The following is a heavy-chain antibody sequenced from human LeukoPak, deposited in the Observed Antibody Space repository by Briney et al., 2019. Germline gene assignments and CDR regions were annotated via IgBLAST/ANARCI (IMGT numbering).Heavy chain of an antibody. CDR3: TKARYSNAWVYSDY. Sequence: GGSLRLSCVASGFTFSSYAMNWVRQAPGKGLEWVSGISSSGSASYYADSVKGRFTIPRDNSRNTLYLQMNNLSADDTAVYYCTKARYSNAWVYSDYWGQGTLVTVSS. CDR1: GFTFSSYA. J-gene: IGHJ4*02. CDR2: ISSSGSAS. V-gene: IGHV3-23*01. D-gene: IGHD6-19*01.